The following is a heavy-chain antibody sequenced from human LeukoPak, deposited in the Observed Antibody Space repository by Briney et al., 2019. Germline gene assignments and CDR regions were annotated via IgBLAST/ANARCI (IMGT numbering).Heavy chain of an antibody. D-gene: IGHD6-19*01. CDR1: GFTFSSYE. Sequence: GGSLRLSCAASGFTFSSYEMSWVRQAPGKGLEWVSYISSSGSTIYYADSVKGRFTISRDNAKNSLYLQMNSLRAEDTAVYYCARDELYSSGWFDYWGQGTLVTVSS. J-gene: IGHJ4*02. CDR2: ISSSGSTI. CDR3: ARDELYSSGWFDY. V-gene: IGHV3-48*03.